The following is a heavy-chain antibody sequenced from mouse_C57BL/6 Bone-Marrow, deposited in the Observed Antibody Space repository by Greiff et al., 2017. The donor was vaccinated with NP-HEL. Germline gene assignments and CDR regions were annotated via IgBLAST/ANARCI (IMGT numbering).Heavy chain of an antibody. CDR2: ISDGGSYT. CDR1: GFTFSSYA. Sequence: EVMLVESGGGLVKPGGSLKLSCAASGFTFSSYAMSWVRQTPEKRLEWVATISDGGSYTYYPDNVKGRFTISRDNAKNNLYLQMSHLKSEDTAMYYCARENYFDDWGQGTTLTVSS. V-gene: IGHV5-4*01. J-gene: IGHJ2*01. CDR3: ARENYFDD.